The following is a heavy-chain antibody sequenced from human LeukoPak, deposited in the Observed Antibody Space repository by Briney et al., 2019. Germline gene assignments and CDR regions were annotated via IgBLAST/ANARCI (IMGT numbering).Heavy chain of an antibody. CDR2: IYWDDDK. V-gene: IGHV2-5*02. J-gene: IGHJ3*02. CDR3: AHRPIVREFFGGFDI. Sequence: SGPTLVKPTQTLTLTCTFSGFSLTTIGVGVGWIRQPPGMALEWLALIYWDDDKRYSPSLNSRLTITKDTSRNQVVLTMTNMDPVDTATYYCAHRPIVREFFGGFDIWGQGTMVTVSS. CDR1: GFSLTTIGVG. D-gene: IGHD3-3*01.